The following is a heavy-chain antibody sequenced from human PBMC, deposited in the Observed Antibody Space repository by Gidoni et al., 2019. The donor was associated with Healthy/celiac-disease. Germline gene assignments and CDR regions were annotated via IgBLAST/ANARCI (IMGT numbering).Heavy chain of an antibody. CDR2: ISASGGST. Sequence: EVQLLESGGGLVQPGGSLRLSCAVSGFTFSSYAMSWVRQAPGKGLGWVSAISASGGSTYYADSVKGRFTISRDNSKNTLYLQMNSLRAEDTAVYYCASLDYGDYGWFDPWGQGTLVTVSS. J-gene: IGHJ5*02. CDR3: ASLDYGDYGWFDP. D-gene: IGHD4-17*01. V-gene: IGHV3-23*01. CDR1: GFTFSSYA.